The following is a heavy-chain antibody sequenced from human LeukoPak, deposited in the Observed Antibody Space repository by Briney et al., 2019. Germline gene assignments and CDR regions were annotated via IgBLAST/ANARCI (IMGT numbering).Heavy chain of an antibody. CDR1: GGSVTYTNYY. CDR2: IYYNGKT. V-gene: IGHV4-39*01. Sequence: SETLSPTCTVSGGSVTYTNYYWGWIRQPPGKGLQWIGVIYYNGKTYYNPSLKSRVTVAVDTSKNQFSLKLSSVTAADTAVYYCARFVVGQWLISYWGQGALVTVSS. J-gene: IGHJ4*02. CDR3: ARFVVGQWLISY. D-gene: IGHD6-19*01.